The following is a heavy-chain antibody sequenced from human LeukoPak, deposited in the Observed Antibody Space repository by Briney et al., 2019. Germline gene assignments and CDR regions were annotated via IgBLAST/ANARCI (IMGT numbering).Heavy chain of an antibody. CDR2: IYHSGST. CDR3: ARRRGDYETLYGMDV. Sequence: SETLSLTCTVSGYSLSSGYYWGWIRQPPGKGLEWIGSIYHSGSTYYNPSLKSRVTISVDTSKNQFSLKLSSVTATDTAVYYCARRRGDYETLYGMDVWGQGTTVTVSS. CDR1: GYSLSSGYY. D-gene: IGHD4-17*01. V-gene: IGHV4-38-2*02. J-gene: IGHJ6*02.